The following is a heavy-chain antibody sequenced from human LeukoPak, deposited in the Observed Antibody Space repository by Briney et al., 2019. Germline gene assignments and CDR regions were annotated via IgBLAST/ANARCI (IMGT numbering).Heavy chain of an antibody. V-gene: IGHV4-34*01. J-gene: IGHJ5*02. Sequence: SETLSLTCAVYGGSFSGYYWSWIRQPPGKGLEWIGEINHSGSTNYNPSLKSRVTISVDTSKNQFSLKLSSVTAADTAVYYCARHKPTYYDFWSGYYSGWLDPWGQGTLVTVSS. CDR2: INHSGST. CDR1: GGSFSGYY. CDR3: ARHKPTYYDFWSGYYSGWLDP. D-gene: IGHD3-3*01.